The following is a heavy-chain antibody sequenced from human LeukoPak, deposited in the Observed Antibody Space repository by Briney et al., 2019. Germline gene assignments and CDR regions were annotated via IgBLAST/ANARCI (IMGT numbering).Heavy chain of an antibody. D-gene: IGHD4-11*01. J-gene: IGHJ4*02. CDR2: MNPNSGNT. Sequence: ASVKVSCTASGYTFTSYDINWVRQATGQGLEWMGWMNPNSGNTGYAQKFQGRVTITRNTSISTAYMELSSLRSEDTAVYYCARERSGNYRALFDYWGQGTLVTVSS. V-gene: IGHV1-8*03. CDR1: GYTFTSYD. CDR3: ARERSGNYRALFDY.